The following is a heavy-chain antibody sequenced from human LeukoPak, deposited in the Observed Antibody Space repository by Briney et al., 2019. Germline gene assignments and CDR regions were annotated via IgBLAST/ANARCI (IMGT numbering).Heavy chain of an antibody. Sequence: SETLSLTCAVYGGSFSGYYWSWIRQPPGKGLEWIRVINHSGSTNYNPSLKSRVTISIDTSKNQFSLKLSSVTAADTAVYYCASIKDDYVWGSTVDYWGQGTLVTVSS. V-gene: IGHV4-34*01. CDR3: ASIKDDYVWGSTVDY. D-gene: IGHD3-16*01. CDR2: INHSGST. CDR1: GGSFSGYY. J-gene: IGHJ4*02.